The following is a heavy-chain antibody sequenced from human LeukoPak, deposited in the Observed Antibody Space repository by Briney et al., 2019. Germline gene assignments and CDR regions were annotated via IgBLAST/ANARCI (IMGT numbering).Heavy chain of an antibody. J-gene: IGHJ6*03. CDR2: IYYSGST. D-gene: IGHD3-22*01. CDR3: ARGEFQSGYWDYYYMDV. CDR1: GGSISSYY. Sequence: PSETLSLTCTVSGGSISSYYWSWIRQPPGKGLEWIGYIYYSGSTNYNPSLKSRVTISVDTSKNQFSLKLSSVTAADTAVYYCARGEFQSGYWDYYYMDVWGKGTTVTVSS. V-gene: IGHV4-59*01.